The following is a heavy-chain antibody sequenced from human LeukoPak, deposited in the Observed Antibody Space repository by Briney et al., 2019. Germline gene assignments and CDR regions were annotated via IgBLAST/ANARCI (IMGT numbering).Heavy chain of an antibody. CDR3: ARAGVTIYAFDI. D-gene: IGHD4-17*01. Sequence: GGSLRPSCAASGFTFSSYSMNWVRQAPGKGLEWVSSISSSSSYIYYADSVKGRFTISRDNAKNSLYLQMNSLRAEDTAVYYCARAGVTIYAFDIWGQGTMVTVSS. CDR2: ISSSSSYI. J-gene: IGHJ3*02. CDR1: GFTFSSYS. V-gene: IGHV3-21*01.